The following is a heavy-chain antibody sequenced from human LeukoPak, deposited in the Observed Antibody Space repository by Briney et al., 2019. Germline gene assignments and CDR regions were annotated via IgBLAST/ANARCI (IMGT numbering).Heavy chain of an antibody. V-gene: IGHV3-64D*06. J-gene: IGHJ4*02. CDR1: GFTFSSYA. CDR3: VKDYYDSSGYYYDFSY. Sequence: GRCLRLSCSASGFTFSSYAMLWVRPAPGKGLEYVSAISSNGGSTYYADSVKGRFTISRDNSKNTLYLQMSSLRAEDTAVYYCVKDYYDSSGYYYDFSYWGQGTLVTVSS. D-gene: IGHD3-22*01. CDR2: ISSNGGST.